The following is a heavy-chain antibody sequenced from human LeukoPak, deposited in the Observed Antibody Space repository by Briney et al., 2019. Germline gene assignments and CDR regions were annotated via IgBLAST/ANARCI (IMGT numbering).Heavy chain of an antibody. CDR3: AREFEDYAHSHFDY. CDR1: GYTFTSYG. D-gene: IGHD4-17*01. J-gene: IGHJ4*02. Sequence: ASVKVSCKASGYTFTSYGISWVRQAPGQGLEWMGWISAYNGNTNYAQKLQGRVTMTTDTSTSTAYMELSRLRSDDTAVYYCAREFEDYAHSHFDYWGQGTLVTVSS. V-gene: IGHV1-18*01. CDR2: ISAYNGNT.